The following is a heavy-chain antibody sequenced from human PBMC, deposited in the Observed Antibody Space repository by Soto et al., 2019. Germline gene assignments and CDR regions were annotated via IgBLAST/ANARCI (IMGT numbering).Heavy chain of an antibody. CDR3: AKVSLGAVIAVAGAYYFDY. Sequence: PGGSLRLSCAASGFTFSDYYMSWIRQAPGKGLEWVSYISGSGSSIYYADSVKGRFTISRDNSKNTLYLQMNSLRAEDTAVYYCAKVSLGAVIAVAGAYYFDYWGQGTLVTVSS. CDR2: ISGSGSSI. J-gene: IGHJ4*02. D-gene: IGHD6-19*01. V-gene: IGHV3-11*01. CDR1: GFTFSDYY.